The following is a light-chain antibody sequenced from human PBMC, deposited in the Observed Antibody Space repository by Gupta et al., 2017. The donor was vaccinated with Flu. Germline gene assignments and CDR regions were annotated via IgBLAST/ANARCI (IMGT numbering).Light chain of an antibody. V-gene: IGLV2-14*03. J-gene: IGLJ2*01. Sequence: QSALTQPASVSGSPGQSITISCSGTSSDVGAFDLVSWYQQHPSQAPKLLIYEVSSRPSGVSSRFSGSKSGNTASLTISGLQTDDESDYYCGSYTTSSSLVFGGGTKVTVL. CDR1: SSDVGAFDL. CDR3: GSYTTSSSLV. CDR2: EVS.